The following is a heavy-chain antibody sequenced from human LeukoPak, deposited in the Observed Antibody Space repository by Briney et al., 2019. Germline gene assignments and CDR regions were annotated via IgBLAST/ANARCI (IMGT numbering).Heavy chain of an antibody. CDR1: GYSISSAYY. J-gene: IGHJ6*03. V-gene: IGHV4-38-2*02. CDR3: ARRGSRYYYYYYYMDV. Sequence: SETLSLTCTVSGYSISSAYYWGWIRQSPGKGLEWIGSIHHSGSTYYNPSLKSRGTISVDTSKNQFSLKLSSVTAADTAVYYCARRGSRYYYYYYYMDVWGKGTTVTISS. D-gene: IGHD3-10*01. CDR2: IHHSGST.